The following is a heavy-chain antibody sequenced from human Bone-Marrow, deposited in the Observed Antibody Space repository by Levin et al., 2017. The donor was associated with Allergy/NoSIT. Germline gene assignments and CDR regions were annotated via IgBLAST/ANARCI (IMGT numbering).Heavy chain of an antibody. CDR2: ISGSGSIT. D-gene: IGHD2-8*02. CDR1: GFTFSTYA. Sequence: PGGSLRLSCAASGFTFSTYAMTWVRQAPGKGLEWICSISGSGSITYYGDSVKGRFTISRDNAKNSLYLQMNSLRAADTAVYYCARDHSWSSDSWGQGTLVTVSS. V-gene: IGHV3-48*03. J-gene: IGHJ4*02. CDR3: ARDHSWSSDS.